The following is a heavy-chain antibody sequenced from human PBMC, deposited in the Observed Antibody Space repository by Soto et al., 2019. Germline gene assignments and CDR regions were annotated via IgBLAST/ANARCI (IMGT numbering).Heavy chain of an antibody. V-gene: IGHV3-11*01. J-gene: IGHJ6*03. Sequence: PGGSLRLSCAASGFTFSDYYMSWIRQAPGKGLEWVSYISSSGSTIHYADSVKGRFTISRDNAKNSLYLQMNSLRAEDTAVYYCARARHGDYRRYYYMDVWGKGTTVTVSS. D-gene: IGHD4-17*01. CDR2: ISSSGSTI. CDR1: GFTFSDYY. CDR3: ARARHGDYRRYYYMDV.